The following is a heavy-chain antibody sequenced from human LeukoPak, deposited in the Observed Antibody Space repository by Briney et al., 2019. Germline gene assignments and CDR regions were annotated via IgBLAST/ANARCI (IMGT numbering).Heavy chain of an antibody. CDR2: IYYSGST. CDR3: ARHKGPIAVAAAFDY. V-gene: IGHV4-39*01. J-gene: IGHJ4*02. Sequence: SETLSLTCTVSGGSISSSSYYWGWIRQPPGKGLEWIGSIYYSGSTYYNPSLKSRVTISVDTSKNQFSLKLSSVTAADTAVYYCARHKGPIAVAAAFDYWGQGTLVTVSS. D-gene: IGHD6-19*01. CDR1: GGSISSSSYY.